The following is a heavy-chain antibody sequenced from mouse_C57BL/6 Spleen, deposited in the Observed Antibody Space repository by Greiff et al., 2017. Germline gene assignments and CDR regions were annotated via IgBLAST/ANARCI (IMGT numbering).Heavy chain of an antibody. Sequence: EVKLMESGGGLVKPGGSLKLSCAASGFTFSSYAMSWVRQTPEKRLEWVATISDGGSYTYYPDNVKGRFTISRDNAKNNLYLQMSHLKSEDTAMYYCARDGPTVVARGYFDVWGTGTTVTVSS. V-gene: IGHV5-4*01. D-gene: IGHD1-1*01. CDR3: ARDGPTVVARGYFDV. CDR1: GFTFSSYA. J-gene: IGHJ1*03. CDR2: ISDGGSYT.